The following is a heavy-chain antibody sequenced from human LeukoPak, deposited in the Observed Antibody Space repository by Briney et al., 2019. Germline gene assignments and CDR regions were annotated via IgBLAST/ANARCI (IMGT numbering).Heavy chain of an antibody. V-gene: IGHV3-9*01. CDR1: GFNFYDFA. CDR3: AKEPIYVGYYGMDV. CDR2: ISWNSGSI. D-gene: IGHD2-2*02. J-gene: IGHJ6*02. Sequence: GGSLRLSCTASGFNFYDFAMHWVRQAPGKGLEWVSGISWNSGSIGYADSVKGRFTISRDNAKNSLYLQMNSLRAEDTALYYCAKEPIYVGYYGMDVWGQGTTVTVS.